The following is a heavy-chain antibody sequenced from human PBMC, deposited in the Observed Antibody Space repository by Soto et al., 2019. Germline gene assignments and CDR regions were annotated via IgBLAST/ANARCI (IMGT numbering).Heavy chain of an antibody. D-gene: IGHD1-26*01. CDR1: GGSFSGYY. CDR3: ARVGEIVGATDWFDP. CDR2: INHSGST. Sequence: SETLSLTCAVYGGSFSGYYWSWIRQPPGKGLEWIGEINHSGSTNYNPSLKSRVTISVDTSKNQFSLKLSSVTAADTAVYYCARVGEIVGATDWFDPWGQGTLVTVSS. J-gene: IGHJ5*02. V-gene: IGHV4-34*01.